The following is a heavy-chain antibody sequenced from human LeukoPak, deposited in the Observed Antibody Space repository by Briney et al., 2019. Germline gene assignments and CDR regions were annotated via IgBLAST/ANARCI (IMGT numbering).Heavy chain of an antibody. CDR1: GFTLCAYY. D-gene: IGHD6-13*01. CDR3: ARGMGGIAAAGPIAY. V-gene: IGHV3-11*04. J-gene: IGHJ4*02. CDR2: ISSSGSTI. Sequence: PGGSLRLSCALSGFTLCAYYMSWIRQAAGTELKWVSYISSSGSTIYYADSVKGRFTISRDNAKNSLYLQMNSLTAEDTAVYYCARGMGGIAAAGPIAYWGQGTLVTVSS.